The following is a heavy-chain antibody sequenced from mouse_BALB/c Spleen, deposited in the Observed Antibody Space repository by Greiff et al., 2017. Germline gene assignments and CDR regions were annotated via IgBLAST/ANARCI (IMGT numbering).Heavy chain of an antibody. Sequence: EVKLMESGGGLVKPGGSLKLSCAASGFAFSSYDMSWVRQTPEKRLEWVAYISSGGGSTYYPDTVKGRFTISRDNAKNTLYLQMSSLKSEDTAMYYCAITTGSMDYWGQGTSVTVSS. V-gene: IGHV5-12-1*01. J-gene: IGHJ4*01. CDR1: GFAFSSYD. CDR3: AITTGSMDY. CDR2: ISSGGGST. D-gene: IGHD1-1*01.